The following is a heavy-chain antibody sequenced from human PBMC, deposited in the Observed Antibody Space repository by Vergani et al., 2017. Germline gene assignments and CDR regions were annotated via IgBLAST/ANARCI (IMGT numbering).Heavy chain of an antibody. Sequence: QVQLQESGPGLVKPSETLSLTCAVSGYSISSGYYWGWIRQPPGKGLEWIGSIYHSGSTYYNPSLKSRVTISVDTSKNQFSLKLSSVTAADTAVYYCARRNSSSWYGDAFDIWGQGTMV. CDR2: IYHSGST. V-gene: IGHV4-38-2*01. D-gene: IGHD6-13*01. CDR1: GYSISSGYY. J-gene: IGHJ3*02. CDR3: ARRNSSSWYGDAFDI.